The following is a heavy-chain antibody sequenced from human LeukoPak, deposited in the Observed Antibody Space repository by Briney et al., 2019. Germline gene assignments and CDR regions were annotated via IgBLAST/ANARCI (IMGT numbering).Heavy chain of an antibody. CDR1: GYTFTGYY. V-gene: IGHV1-2*02. Sequence: ASVKVSCKASGYTFTGYYMHWVRQAPGQGLEWMGWINPNSGGTNYAQKFQGRVTMTRDTSISTAYMELSRLRSDDTAVYYCARDLGLQSLEYYFDYWGQGTLVTVSS. D-gene: IGHD5-24*01. CDR2: INPNSGGT. CDR3: ARDLGLQSLEYYFDY. J-gene: IGHJ4*02.